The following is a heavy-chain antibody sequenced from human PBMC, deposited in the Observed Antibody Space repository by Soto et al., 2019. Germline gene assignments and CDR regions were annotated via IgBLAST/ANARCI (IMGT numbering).Heavy chain of an antibody. J-gene: IGHJ4*02. CDR2: INYGGSP. V-gene: IGHV4-39*01. D-gene: IGHD4-17*01. CDR1: GGSIRSSSYY. CDR3: ARLPHYGDPKAGI. Sequence: SETLSLTCTVSGGSIRSSSYYWGWIRQPPGKGLEWIGSINYGGSPYYNPSLKSRVTISVDTSKNQFSLKLSSVTAADTAVYYCARLPHYGDPKAGIWGRGTLVTVSS.